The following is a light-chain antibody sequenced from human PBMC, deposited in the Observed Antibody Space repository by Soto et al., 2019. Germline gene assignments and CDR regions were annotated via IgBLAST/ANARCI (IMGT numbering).Light chain of an antibody. V-gene: IGLV2-11*01. CDR3: CSYAGRYTYV. CDR1: SSDVGGYNY. CDR2: DVS. Sequence: QSVLTQPRSVSGSSGQSVTISCTGASSDVGGYNYVSWYQQHPGKAPKLMIYDVSKRPSGVPDRFSGSKSGNTASLTISGLQTEYEADYYCCSYAGRYTYVFGTGTKVTVL. J-gene: IGLJ1*01.